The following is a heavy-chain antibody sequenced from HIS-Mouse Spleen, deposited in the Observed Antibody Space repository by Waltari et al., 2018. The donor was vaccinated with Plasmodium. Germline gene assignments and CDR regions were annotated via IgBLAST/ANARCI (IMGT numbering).Heavy chain of an antibody. D-gene: IGHD6-13*01. CDR2: IVSGGST. J-gene: IGHJ4*02. CDR1: GFTVSSNY. V-gene: IGHV3-53*02. CDR3: ARGNSGYSSSWYLFDY. Sequence: EVQLVETGGGLIQPGGSLRLSCAASGFTVSSNYMSWVRQAPGKGLGWVSVIVSGGSTYYADSGKGRFTISRDNSKNTLYLQMNSLRAEDTAVYYCARGNSGYSSSWYLFDYWGQGTLVTVSS.